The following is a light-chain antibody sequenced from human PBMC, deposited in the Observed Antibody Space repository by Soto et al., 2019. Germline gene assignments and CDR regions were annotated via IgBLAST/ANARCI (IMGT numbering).Light chain of an antibody. CDR3: QQYNNWLWT. Sequence: EIVMTQSPATLSVSPGERATLSCRASQNISSNLAWYQQKPGQAPRVRIDGASTRATGITARFSGSGSGTEFTLTISSLQAEDCAVYYCQQYNNWLWTFGQGTKVEIK. V-gene: IGKV3-15*01. J-gene: IGKJ1*01. CDR1: QNISSN. CDR2: GAS.